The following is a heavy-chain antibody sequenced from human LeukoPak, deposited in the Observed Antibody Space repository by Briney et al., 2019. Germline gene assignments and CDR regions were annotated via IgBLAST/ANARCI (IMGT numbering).Heavy chain of an antibody. CDR2: IYHSGST. D-gene: IGHD2-15*01. J-gene: IGHJ3*02. CDR3: ARDRRYCSGGSCPLDI. Sequence: SETLSLTCTVSGYSISSGYYWGWIRQPPGKGLEWIGSIYHSGSTYYNPSLKSRVTISVDTSKNQFSLQLNSVTPEDTAVYYCARDRRYCSGGSCPLDIWGQGTMVTVSS. CDR1: GYSISSGYY. V-gene: IGHV4-38-2*02.